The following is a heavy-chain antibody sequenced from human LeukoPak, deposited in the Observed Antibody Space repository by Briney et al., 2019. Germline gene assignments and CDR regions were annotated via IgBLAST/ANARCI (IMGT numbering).Heavy chain of an antibody. J-gene: IGHJ3*02. Sequence: ASVKVSCKASGYTFTAYSVSWVRQAPGQGLEWMGWTSTYNGNTKYAQKFQGRVTMTTDTSTSTAYMELRSLRSDDTAVYYCAREEGAPIAAANIWGLGTMVTVSS. CDR2: TSTYNGNT. V-gene: IGHV1-18*01. CDR3: AREEGAPIAAANI. CDR1: GYTFTAYS. D-gene: IGHD6-13*01.